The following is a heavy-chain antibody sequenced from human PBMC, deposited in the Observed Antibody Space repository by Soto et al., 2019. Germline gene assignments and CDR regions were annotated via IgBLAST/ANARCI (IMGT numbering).Heavy chain of an antibody. J-gene: IGHJ6*02. CDR2: INHSGGT. D-gene: IGHD5-12*01. CDR3: ARDIVATLSYYYYAAGLDV. Sequence: WRRIRQPPRKGLEWSGEINHSGGTNYNPSLKSRVTISVDTPKNQFSLKLSSVTAADTAVYYCARDIVATLSYYYYAAGLDVSGQGATVTASS. V-gene: IGHV4-34*01.